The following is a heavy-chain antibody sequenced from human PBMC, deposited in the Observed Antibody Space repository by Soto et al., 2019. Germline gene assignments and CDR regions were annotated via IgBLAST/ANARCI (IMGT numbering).Heavy chain of an antibody. Sequence: QLVESGGGLVQPGGSLRLSCAASGFTFSFYTMNWVRQTPGKGLEWLAYISRGGSSIYYADSVKGRFTVSRDNANNSLCLLLNRLRREDTAVYYCVREGADLRGSGVFDYWGQGTLVTVSS. CDR2: ISRGGSSI. V-gene: IGHV3-48*01. CDR1: GFTFSFYT. D-gene: IGHD6-19*01. J-gene: IGHJ4*02. CDR3: VREGADLRGSGVFDY.